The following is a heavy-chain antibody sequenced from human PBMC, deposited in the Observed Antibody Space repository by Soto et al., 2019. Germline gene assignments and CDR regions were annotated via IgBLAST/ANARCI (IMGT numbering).Heavy chain of an antibody. CDR3: ARVSGYERYYYYDMDV. J-gene: IGHJ6*02. D-gene: IGHD5-12*01. CDR1: GGSISSYY. CDR2: VYYSGGT. Sequence: SETLSLTCAASGGSISSYYWSWIRQPPGKGLEWIGCVYYSGGTNYNPSLKSRVTISVDTSKNQFSLKLSSVTAAATAVYYCARVSGYERYYYYDMDVWGQGTTVTVSS. V-gene: IGHV4-59*01.